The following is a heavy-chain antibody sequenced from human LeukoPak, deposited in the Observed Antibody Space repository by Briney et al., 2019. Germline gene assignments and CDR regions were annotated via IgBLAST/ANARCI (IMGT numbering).Heavy chain of an antibody. V-gene: IGHV3-23*01. CDR2: ISGSGGST. D-gene: IGHD2-2*01. J-gene: IGHJ4*02. CDR1: GFTFSSHG. CDR3: AKAAGGYCSSTSCYVDY. Sequence: PGGSLRLSCAASGFTFSSHGMSWVRQAPGKGLEWVSAISGSGGSTYYADSVKGRFTISRDNSKNTLYLQMNSLRAEDTAVYYCAKAAGGYCSSTSCYVDYWGQGTLVTVSS.